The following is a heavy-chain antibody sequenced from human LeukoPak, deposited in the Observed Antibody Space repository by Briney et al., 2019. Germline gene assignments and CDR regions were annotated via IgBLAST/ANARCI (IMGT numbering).Heavy chain of an antibody. V-gene: IGHV3-48*04. CDR3: ARDFGDYYYDSSGWDY. J-gene: IGHJ4*02. CDR1: GFTFSSYS. Sequence: PGGSLRLSCAASGFTFSSYSMNWVRQAPGKGLEWVSYISSSSSTIYYADSVKGRFTISRDNAKNSLYLQMDSLRAEDTAVYYCARDFGDYYYDSSGWDYWGQGTLVTVSS. CDR2: ISSSSSTI. D-gene: IGHD3-22*01.